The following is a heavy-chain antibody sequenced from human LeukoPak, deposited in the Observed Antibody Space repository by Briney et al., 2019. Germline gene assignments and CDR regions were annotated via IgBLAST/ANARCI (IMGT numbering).Heavy chain of an antibody. CDR3: AKRGVVIRVILVGFHKEAYYFDS. V-gene: IGHV3-23*01. J-gene: IGHJ4*02. Sequence: PGGSLRLSCAVSGITLSNYGMSWVRQAPGQGLEWVAGISGSGGGTHYADSVKGRFTISRDNPKNTLHLQMDSLRAEDTAVYFCAKRGVVIRVILVGFHKEAYYFDSWGQGALVTVSS. CDR2: ISGSGGGT. D-gene: IGHD3-10*01. CDR1: GITLSNYG.